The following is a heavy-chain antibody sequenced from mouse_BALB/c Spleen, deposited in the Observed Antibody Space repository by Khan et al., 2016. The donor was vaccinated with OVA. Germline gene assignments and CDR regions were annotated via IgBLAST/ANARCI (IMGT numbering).Heavy chain of an antibody. CDR2: ISYSGST. V-gene: IGHV3-2*02. CDR3: ARDGSRYNYAMDY. Sequence: EVQLQESGPGLVKPSQSLSLTYTVTGYSITSDYAWNWIRQFPGNKLEWMGYISYSGSTSYNPSLKSRISITRDTSKNQFFLQLNSVTTEDTATYYCARDGSRYNYAMDYWGQGTAVTVSS. CDR1: GYSITSDYA. D-gene: IGHD2-3*01. J-gene: IGHJ4*01.